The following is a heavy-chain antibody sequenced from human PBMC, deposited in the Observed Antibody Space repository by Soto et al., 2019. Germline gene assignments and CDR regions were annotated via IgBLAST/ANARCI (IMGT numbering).Heavy chain of an antibody. CDR3: ARVVRFDSSGYGWGGFDY. CDR1: GGSISSGDYY. V-gene: IGHV4-30-4*01. CDR2: IYYSGST. D-gene: IGHD3-22*01. Sequence: SETLSLTCTVSGGSISSGDYYWSWIRQPPGKGLEWIGYIYYSGSTYYNPSLKSRVTISVDTSKNQFSLKLSSVTAADTAVYYCARVVRFDSSGYGWGGFDYWGQGTLVTVSS. J-gene: IGHJ4*02.